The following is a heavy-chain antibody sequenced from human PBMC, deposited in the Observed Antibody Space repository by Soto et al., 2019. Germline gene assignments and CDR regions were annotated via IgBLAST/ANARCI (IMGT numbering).Heavy chain of an antibody. CDR3: ARGNYYDSSGEYY. D-gene: IGHD3-22*01. V-gene: IGHV4-39*07. CDR2: IYYSGST. Sequence: SETLSLTCTVSGGSISSSSYYWGWIRQPPGKGLEWIGSIYYSGSTYYNPSLKSRVTISVDTSKNQFSLKLSSVTAADTAVYYCARGNYYDSSGEYYWGQGTLVTVSS. J-gene: IGHJ4*02. CDR1: GGSISSSSYY.